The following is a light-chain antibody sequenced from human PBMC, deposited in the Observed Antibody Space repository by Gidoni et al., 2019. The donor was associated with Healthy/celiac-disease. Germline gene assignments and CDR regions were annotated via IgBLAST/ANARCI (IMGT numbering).Light chain of an antibody. Sequence: DIQMTQSPSTLSASVGDRVTITCRASQTISNWLAWYQQKPGNAPKVLIYKASSLERGVPSRFSGSGSGTEFTLTISSLQPDDFATYYCQQYNSYSLTFGQGTRLEIK. CDR1: QTISNW. CDR2: KAS. CDR3: QQYNSYSLT. V-gene: IGKV1-5*03. J-gene: IGKJ5*01.